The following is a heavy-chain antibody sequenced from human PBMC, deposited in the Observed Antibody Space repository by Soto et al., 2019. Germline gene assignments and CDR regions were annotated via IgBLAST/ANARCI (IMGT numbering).Heavy chain of an antibody. Sequence: VKVSCKASGRAFSSHAITWVRQAPGQGLEWMGGIIPMFGTANYAQKFQGRVTITAEESTSTAYMEWSSLRSDDTAVYYCARAVVVDADSRNWFDPWGQGTLVTVSS. J-gene: IGHJ5*02. CDR1: GRAFSSHA. CDR3: ARAVVVDADSRNWFDP. V-gene: IGHV1-69*13. CDR2: IIPMFGTA. D-gene: IGHD2-21*01.